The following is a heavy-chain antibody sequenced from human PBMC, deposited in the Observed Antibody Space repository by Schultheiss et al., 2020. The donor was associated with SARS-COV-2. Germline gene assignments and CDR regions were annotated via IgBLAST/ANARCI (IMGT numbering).Heavy chain of an antibody. Sequence: SETLYLTCTVSGDSISNYYWSWVRQPAGKGLEWIGRIQSTGSTDHNSSLKSRVIMSVDTSKNQFSLKLNSVTAADTAVYYCARVAEACRGGSCYLGNWDKYSYMDVWGKGTAVTVSS. D-gene: IGHD2-15*01. CDR1: GDSISNYY. CDR2: IQSTGST. V-gene: IGHV4-4*07. CDR3: ARVAEACRGGSCYLGNWDKYSYMDV. J-gene: IGHJ6*03.